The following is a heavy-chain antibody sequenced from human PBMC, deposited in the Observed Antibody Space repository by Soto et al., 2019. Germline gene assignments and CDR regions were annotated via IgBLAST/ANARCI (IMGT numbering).Heavy chain of an antibody. CDR1: RYIFTNYG. D-gene: IGHD2-8*01. V-gene: IGHV1-18*01. Sequence: GASVKVSCKASRYIFTNYGVGWVRQAPGQGLEWMGWISPYNGNTNYAQNVQGRVTLTTDTSTSTAFMELRSLRSDDTAVYYCARGDCSNGVCYVNYYYGMDVWGQGTTVTVSS. CDR2: ISPYNGNT. CDR3: ARGDCSNGVCYVNYYYGMDV. J-gene: IGHJ6*02.